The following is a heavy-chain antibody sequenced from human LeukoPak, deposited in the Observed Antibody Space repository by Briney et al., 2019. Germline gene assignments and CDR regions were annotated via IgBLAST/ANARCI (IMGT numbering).Heavy chain of an antibody. V-gene: IGHV1-18*01. CDR2: ISAYNGNT. D-gene: IGHD6-19*01. CDR3: ASDPAHIEVAGASAI. J-gene: IGHJ3*02. CDR1: GYTFTSYG. Sequence: ASVKVSCNASGYTFTSYGISWVRQAPGQGLEWMGWISAYNGNTNYAQKLQGRVTMTTDTSTSTAYMELRSLRSDDTAVYYCASDPAHIEVAGASAILGQGTIVTV.